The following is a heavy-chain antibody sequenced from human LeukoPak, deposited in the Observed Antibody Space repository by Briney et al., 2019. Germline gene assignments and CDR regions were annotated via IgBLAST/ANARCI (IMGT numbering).Heavy chain of an antibody. J-gene: IGHJ4*02. D-gene: IGHD3-22*01. CDR2: INPNSGGT. CDR1: GYTFTGYY. V-gene: IGHV1-2*02. Sequence: ASVKVSCKASGYTFTGYYMHWVRQAPGQGLEWMGWINPNSGGTNYAQKFQGRVTMTRDTSISTAYMELSRLRSDDTAVYYCARDSEPTYYYDSSGEYWGQGTLVTVSS. CDR3: ARDSEPTYYYDSSGEY.